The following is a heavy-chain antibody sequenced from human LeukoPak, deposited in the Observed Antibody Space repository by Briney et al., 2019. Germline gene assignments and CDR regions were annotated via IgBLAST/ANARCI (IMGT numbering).Heavy chain of an antibody. CDR2: TRNKANSYTT. CDR3: ARDYSGGYGMDV. J-gene: IGHJ6*02. V-gene: IGHV3-72*01. D-gene: IGHD1-26*01. CDR1: GFTFSDHY. Sequence: TGGSLRLPCEASGFTFSDHYMDWVRQAPGKGLEWVGRTRNKANSYTTEYAASVKGRFTISRDDSKNSLYLQMNSLKTEDTAVYYCARDYSGGYGMDVWGQGTTVTVSS.